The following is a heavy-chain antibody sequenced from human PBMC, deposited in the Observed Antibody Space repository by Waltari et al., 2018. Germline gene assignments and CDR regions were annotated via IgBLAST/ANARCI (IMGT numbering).Heavy chain of an antibody. V-gene: IGHV3-9*03. J-gene: IGHJ4*02. Sequence: EVQLVESGGGLVQPGRSLRLSCAASGFTFDDYAMHWVRQAPGKGLEWVSGISWNSGSIGYADSVKGRFTISRDNAKNSLYLQMNSLRAEDMALYYCARGGYYFDYWGQGTLVTVSS. CDR2: ISWNSGSI. CDR1: GFTFDDYA. CDR3: ARGGYYFDY. D-gene: IGHD2-15*01.